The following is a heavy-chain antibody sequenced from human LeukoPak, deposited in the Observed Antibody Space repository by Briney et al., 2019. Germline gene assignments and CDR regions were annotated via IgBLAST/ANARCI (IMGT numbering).Heavy chain of an antibody. CDR1: GGSISSYY. CDR2: IYYSGST. D-gene: IGHD2-15*01. J-gene: IGHJ4*02. Sequence: SETLSLTCTVSGGSISSYYWSWIRQPPGKGLEWIGYIYYSGSTNYNPSLKSRVTISVDTSKNRFSLKLSSVTAADTAVYYCARGSARGWWYIDYWGQGTLVTVSS. V-gene: IGHV4-59*01. CDR3: ARGSARGWWYIDY.